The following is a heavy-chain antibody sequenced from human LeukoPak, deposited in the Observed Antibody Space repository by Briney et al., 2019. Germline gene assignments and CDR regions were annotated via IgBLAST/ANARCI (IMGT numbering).Heavy chain of an antibody. CDR3: AKWVDWSTPAGMDV. V-gene: IGHV3-23*01. Sequence: TGVTLRLYAAASGFTFGSYAMTWVRQAPGKELEWFSGITDSGDRTYYADYVKGRFTISRDNSKNTLYLQMNSLRAEYTAVYHCAKWVDWSTPAGMDVWGQGTTVTVSS. D-gene: IGHD3-9*01. CDR1: GFTFGSYA. CDR2: ITDSGDRT. J-gene: IGHJ6*02.